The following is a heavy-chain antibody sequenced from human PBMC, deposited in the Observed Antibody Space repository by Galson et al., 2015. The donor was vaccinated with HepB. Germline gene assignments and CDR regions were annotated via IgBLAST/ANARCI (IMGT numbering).Heavy chain of an antibody. CDR3: VRFGLGKDPAFDI. Sequence: SLRLSCAASGFRFSGYWMHWVRQAPGKGPVWVSRISNDGRTTNYADSVKGRFTISRDNAKNTLYLQMYSLRVEDTAIYYCVRFGLGKDPAFDIWGRGTTVTVSS. CDR2: ISNDGRTT. CDR1: GFRFSGYW. D-gene: IGHD3/OR15-3a*01. V-gene: IGHV3-74*01. J-gene: IGHJ3*02.